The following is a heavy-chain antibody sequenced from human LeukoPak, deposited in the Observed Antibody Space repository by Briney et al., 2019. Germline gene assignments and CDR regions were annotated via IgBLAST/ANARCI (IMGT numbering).Heavy chain of an antibody. CDR3: ARAAWEPHNWFDP. V-gene: IGHV4-61*08. J-gene: IGHJ5*02. CDR1: GDSISSGDYY. Sequence: PSETLSLTCTVSGDSISSGDYYWSWIRQPPGKGLEWIGYISYSGSTNYNPSLKSRITISVDTSKNQFSLKLNSVTAADTAVYYCARAAWEPHNWFDPWGQGTLVTVSS. CDR2: ISYSGST. D-gene: IGHD1-26*01.